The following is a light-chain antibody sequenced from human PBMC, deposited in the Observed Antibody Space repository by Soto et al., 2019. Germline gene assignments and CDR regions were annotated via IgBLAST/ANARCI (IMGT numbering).Light chain of an antibody. Sequence: EIVLTHSPATLSLSRWEIATLSCRASQSVGSYLAWYQHRAGQGPRLLIYDASNRATGTPARFSGSGSGTDFTLTISSLEPEDFAVDYCQQRNNWPRTFGQGTKVDIK. J-gene: IGKJ1*01. CDR3: QQRNNWPRT. CDR1: QSVGSY. CDR2: DAS. V-gene: IGKV3-11*01.